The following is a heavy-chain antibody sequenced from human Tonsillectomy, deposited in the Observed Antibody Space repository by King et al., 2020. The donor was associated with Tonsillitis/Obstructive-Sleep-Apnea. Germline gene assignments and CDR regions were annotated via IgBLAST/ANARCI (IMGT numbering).Heavy chain of an antibody. D-gene: IGHD3-10*01. Sequence: TLQESGPTLVKPPQTLTLTCTFSGFSLTTGGVGVDWIRQPPGKALEWLALIYWDDDKRYSPSLKSRLTITKDTSKNQVVLTMTNMDPVDTATYYCARGSYDSDAFDIWGQGTMVTVSS. J-gene: IGHJ3*02. V-gene: IGHV2-5*02. CDR3: ARGSYDSDAFDI. CDR2: IYWDDDK. CDR1: GFSLTTGGVG.